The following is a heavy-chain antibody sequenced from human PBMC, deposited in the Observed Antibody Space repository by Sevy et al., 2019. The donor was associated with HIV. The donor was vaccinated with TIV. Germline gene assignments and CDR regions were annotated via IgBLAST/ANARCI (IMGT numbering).Heavy chain of an antibody. V-gene: IGHV3-48*01. CDR3: ARVRDRYCSGGSCYYGYFFDY. D-gene: IGHD2-15*01. CDR1: GLIFSNYY. Sequence: GGSLRLSCAASGLIFSNYYMTWVRQAPGKGLEWVSDISDRSDTISYADSVKGRFTISRDNAKNALYLQMSSLRGEDTAVYYCARVRDRYCSGGSCYYGYFFDYWGQGTLVTVSS. J-gene: IGHJ4*02. CDR2: ISDRSDTI.